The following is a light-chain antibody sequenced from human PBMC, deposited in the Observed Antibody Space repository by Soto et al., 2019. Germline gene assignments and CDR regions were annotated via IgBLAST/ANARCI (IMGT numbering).Light chain of an antibody. J-gene: IGLJ1*01. CDR2: DVS. CDR1: SSDVGGYNY. CDR3: SSYTSSWYV. Sequence: QSALTQPASVSGSPGQSITISCTGTSSDVGGYNYVSWYQQHPGKAPKLMIYDVSNRPSGVSNRFSGSKSGNTASLTISGLQAEDEADYYCSSYTSSWYVFGTGTKLTVL. V-gene: IGLV2-14*01.